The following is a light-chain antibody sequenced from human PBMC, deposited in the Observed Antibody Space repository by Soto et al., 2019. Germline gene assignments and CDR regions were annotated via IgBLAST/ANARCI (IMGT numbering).Light chain of an antibody. V-gene: IGKV1-39*01. CDR3: QQSYSTPVLT. CDR1: QSISSY. CDR2: AAS. J-gene: IGKJ4*01. Sequence: DIQMTQSPSSLSASVGDRVTITCRASQSISSYLNWYQQKPGKAPKLLIYAASSLQSGVPSRFSGSGSGTDFTLTISSLQPEDFATYYCQQSYSTPVLTFGGGTKVELK.